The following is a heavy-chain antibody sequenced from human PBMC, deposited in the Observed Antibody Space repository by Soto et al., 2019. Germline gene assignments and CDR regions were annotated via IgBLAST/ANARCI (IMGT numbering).Heavy chain of an antibody. V-gene: IGHV3-33*01. CDR3: PRRAAGFDY. CDR1: GFTFSTYG. Sequence: GGSLRLSCAASGFTFSTYGMHWVRQAPGKGLEWVAVIWYDGSNKYYADSVKGRFTISRENAKNSLYLQMNSLRAGDTAVYYCPRRAAGFDYCGPGPLVTVSS. CDR2: IWYDGSNK. D-gene: IGHD6-13*01. J-gene: IGHJ4*02.